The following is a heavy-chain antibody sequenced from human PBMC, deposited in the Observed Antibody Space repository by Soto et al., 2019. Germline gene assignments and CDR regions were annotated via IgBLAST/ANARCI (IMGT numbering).Heavy chain of an antibody. CDR3: AGTKSSGWSYFDY. J-gene: IGHJ4*03. V-gene: IGHV3-48*02. Sequence: GGSLRLSCAASGLTFSSYCMHWVRQAPGKGLEWVSYISTSGDTIYYADSVKGRFIISRDQAKNSVYLQMNSLRDEDTAVYYCAGTKSSGWSYFDYWGQGILVTVSS. CDR1: GLTFSSYC. D-gene: IGHD6-19*01. CDR2: ISTSGDTI.